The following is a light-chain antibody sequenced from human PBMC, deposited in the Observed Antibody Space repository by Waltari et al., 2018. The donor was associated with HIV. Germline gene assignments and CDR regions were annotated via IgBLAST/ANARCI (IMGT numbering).Light chain of an antibody. CDR1: KLGDKY. CDR2: QDS. J-gene: IGLJ2*01. V-gene: IGLV3-1*01. CDR3: QAWDSSTEVV. Sequence: SYELTQPPSVSVSPGQTASITCAGDKLGDKYACLYQQEAGQSPVLVIYQDSKRPSGIPERFSGSNSGNTATLTISGTQAMEEADYYCQAWDSSTEVVFGGGTKLTVL.